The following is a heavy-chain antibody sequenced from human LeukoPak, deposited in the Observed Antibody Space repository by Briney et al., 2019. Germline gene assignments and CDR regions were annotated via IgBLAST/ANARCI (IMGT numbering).Heavy chain of an antibody. Sequence: SETLSLTCTVSGGSISSSTYSWGWIRQPPGKGLEWIGSIYYTGSPYYSPSLKSRVTISVDTSKNQFSLKLSSVTAADTAVYYCARQNHYWKQVQHAFDVWGQGTMITVSS. CDR3: ARQNHYWKQVQHAFDV. CDR2: IYYTGSP. CDR1: GGSISSSTYS. V-gene: IGHV4-39*01. D-gene: IGHD1-1*01. J-gene: IGHJ3*01.